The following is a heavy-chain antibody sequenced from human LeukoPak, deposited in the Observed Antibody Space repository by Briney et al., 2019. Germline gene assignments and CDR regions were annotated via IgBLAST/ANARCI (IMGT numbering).Heavy chain of an antibody. V-gene: IGHV4-59*01. CDR3: ARGRCMDV. J-gene: IGHJ6*02. CDR2: IYYSGST. Sequence: SETLSLTCTVSGGSISSYYWSWIRQPPGKGLEWIGYIYYSGSTNYNPSLKSRVTISVDTSKNQFSLKLSSVTAADTAVYYCARGRCMDVWGQGTTVTVSS. CDR1: GGSISSYY.